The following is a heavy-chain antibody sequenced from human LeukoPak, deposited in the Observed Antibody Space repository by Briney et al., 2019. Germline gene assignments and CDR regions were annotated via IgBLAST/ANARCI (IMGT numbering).Heavy chain of an antibody. D-gene: IGHD4-17*01. CDR1: GGSIRSSSYY. CDR2: IYYSGST. V-gene: IGHV4-39*01. CDR3: ARYSTVRPDY. J-gene: IGHJ4*02. Sequence: SETLSLTCTVSGGSIRSSSYYWGWIRQPPGKGLEWIGSIYYSGSTYYNPSLKSRVTISVDTSKNQFSLKLSSVTAADTAVYYCARYSTVRPDYWGQGTLVTVSS.